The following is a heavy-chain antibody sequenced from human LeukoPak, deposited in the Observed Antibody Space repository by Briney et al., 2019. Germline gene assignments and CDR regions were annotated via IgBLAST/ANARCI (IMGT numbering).Heavy chain of an antibody. CDR2: VSGSVIGT. D-gene: IGHD6-13*01. V-gene: IGHV3-23*01. CDR3: ARGIIAAAED. CDR1: GFTFNNYA. J-gene: IGHJ4*02. Sequence: GGSLRLSCAASGFTFNNYAMSWVRQAPGKGLEWVSAVSGSVIGTYYADSVKGRFTISRDNAKNSLYLQMNSLRAEDTAVYYCARGIIAAAEDWGQGTLVTVSS.